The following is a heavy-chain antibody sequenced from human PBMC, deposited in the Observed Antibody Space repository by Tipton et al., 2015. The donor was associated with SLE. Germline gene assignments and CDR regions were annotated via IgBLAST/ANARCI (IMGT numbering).Heavy chain of an antibody. V-gene: IGHV5-51*03. J-gene: IGHJ6*02. CDR2: TYPSDSDT. CDR3: ARPIFDSQGYSGMDV. Sequence: QLVQSGAEVRKPGESLKISCRGSGYNFTDYWIGWVRQMPGKGLEWMGITYPSDSDTRYSPSFQGQVTISADKSITTAYLQWSSLKASDTAMYYCARPIFDSQGYSGMDVWGQGTTVTVSS. CDR1: GYNFTDYW. D-gene: IGHD3-9*01.